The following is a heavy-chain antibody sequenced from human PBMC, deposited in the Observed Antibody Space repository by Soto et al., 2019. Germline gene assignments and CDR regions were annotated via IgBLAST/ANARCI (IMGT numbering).Heavy chain of an antibody. CDR2: IYYSGST. V-gene: IGHV4-31*03. D-gene: IGHD4-4*01. Sequence: SETLSLTCTVSGGSISSGGYYWSWIRQHPGKGLEWIGYIYYSGSTYHNPSLKSRVTISVDTSKNQFSLKLSSVTAADTAVYYCARGPTHSNYIGDYYYYGMDVWGQGTTVTVSS. CDR1: GGSISSGGYY. J-gene: IGHJ6*02. CDR3: ARGPTHSNYIGDYYYYGMDV.